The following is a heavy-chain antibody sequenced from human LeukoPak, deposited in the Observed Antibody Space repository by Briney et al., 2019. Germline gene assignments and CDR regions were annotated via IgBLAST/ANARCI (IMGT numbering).Heavy chain of an antibody. D-gene: IGHD3-3*02. V-gene: IGHV4-59*01. CDR3: ARAPFVEYNTAFLV. J-gene: IGHJ4*02. Sequence: PSETLSLTCTVSGGSISNYYWSWIRQPPGKGLEWIGYIYYSGTTNYNPSLKSRVTISVDTSKNQFSLRLSSVTAADTAVYYCARAPFVEYNTAFLVWGQGTLVTVSS. CDR2: IYYSGTT. CDR1: GGSISNYY.